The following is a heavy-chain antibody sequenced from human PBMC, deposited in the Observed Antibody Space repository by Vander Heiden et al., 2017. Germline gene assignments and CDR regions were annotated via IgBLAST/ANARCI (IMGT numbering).Heavy chain of an antibody. D-gene: IGHD6-13*01. J-gene: IGHJ4*02. CDR1: GDSVASNRAV. V-gene: IGHV6-1*01. CDR2: TYYRSKWYK. CDR3: GREAAAGWTDI. Sequence: QVQLQQSGPGLVKPSQTLSLTCAIPGDSVASNRAVWNWIRQSPSGGLEWLGRTYYRSKWYKDYAVSVRSRISINPDTSKNQFSLQLNSVTPEDTAVYFCGREAAAGWTDIWGQGTLVTVSS.